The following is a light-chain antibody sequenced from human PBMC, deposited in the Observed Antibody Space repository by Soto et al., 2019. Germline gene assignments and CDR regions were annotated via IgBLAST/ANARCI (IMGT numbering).Light chain of an antibody. CDR1: QSVHSHY. Sequence: EMVLAQSPGTLSLSPGERATLSCTASQSVHSHYLAWYQQKPGQPPRLLIYGASTRATGIPARFSGSGSGTDFTLTISRLEPEDFAVYYCQQYDSSPRTFGQGTKVEIK. CDR3: QQYDSSPRT. V-gene: IGKV3-20*01. J-gene: IGKJ1*01. CDR2: GAS.